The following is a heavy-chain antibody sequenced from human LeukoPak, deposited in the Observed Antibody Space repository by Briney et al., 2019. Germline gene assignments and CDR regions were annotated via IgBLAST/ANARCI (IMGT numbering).Heavy chain of an antibody. V-gene: IGHV4-61*02. CDR3: ARDLGGSYNGRRYNWFDP. CDR1: GGSISSGSYY. D-gene: IGHD1-26*01. Sequence: PSETLSLTCTVSGGSISSGSYYWRWIRQPAGKGLEWIVRIYTSGSTNYNPSLKSRVTISVDTSKNQFSLKLSSVTAADTAVYYCARDLGGSYNGRRYNWFDPWGQGTLVTVSS. J-gene: IGHJ5*02. CDR2: IYTSGST.